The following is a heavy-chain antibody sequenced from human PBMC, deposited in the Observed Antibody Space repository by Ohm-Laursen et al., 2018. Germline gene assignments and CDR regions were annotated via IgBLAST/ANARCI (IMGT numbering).Heavy chain of an antibody. CDR1: GGSFSGYY. CDR3: AREQLWLPEDWYFDL. D-gene: IGHD5-18*01. Sequence: ETLSLTCAVYGGSFSGYYWNWIRQPPGKGLEWVSAIVGSGGSTYYADSVKGRFTISRDNSKNTLYLQMNSLRAEDTAVYYCAREQLWLPEDWYFDLWGRGTLVTVSS. V-gene: IGHV3-66*01. J-gene: IGHJ2*01. CDR2: IVGSGGST.